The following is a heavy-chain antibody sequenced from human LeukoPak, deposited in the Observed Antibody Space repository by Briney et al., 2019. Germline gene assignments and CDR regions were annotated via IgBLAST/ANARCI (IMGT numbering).Heavy chain of an antibody. Sequence: SETLSLTCTVSGVSISSSNSYWGWIRQPPGKGLEWIGSIYYSGNTYYNASLKSQVSISIDTSKNQFSLRLTSVTTADTAVYYCARQTGSGLFILPGGQGTLVTVSS. J-gene: IGHJ4*02. CDR3: ARQTGSGLFILP. V-gene: IGHV4-39*01. CDR1: GVSISSSNSY. CDR2: IYYSGNT. D-gene: IGHD3/OR15-3a*01.